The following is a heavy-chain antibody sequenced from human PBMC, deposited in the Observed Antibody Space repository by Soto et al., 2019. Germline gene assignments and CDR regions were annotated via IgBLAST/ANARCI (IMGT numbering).Heavy chain of an antibody. CDR3: ARDNHVDSSGYLGTWYFDL. V-gene: IGHV4-31*03. Sequence: QVQLQESGPGLVKPSQTLSLTCTVSGGSISSGGYYWSWIRQHPGKGLEWIGYIYYSGSTYYKPSLQSRVTVSVDPSMNQFSLKLSSVTAAETAVYYCARDNHVDSSGYLGTWYFDLWGRGTLVTVSS. D-gene: IGHD3-22*01. J-gene: IGHJ2*01. CDR1: GGSISSGGYY. CDR2: IYYSGST.